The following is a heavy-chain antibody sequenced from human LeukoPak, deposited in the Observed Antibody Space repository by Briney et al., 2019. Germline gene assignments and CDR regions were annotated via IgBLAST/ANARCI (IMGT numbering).Heavy chain of an antibody. CDR3: AADYSNYAPEV. J-gene: IGHJ6*04. D-gene: IGHD4-11*01. Sequence: SETLSLTCTISGGSIGSYYWSWIRQTPGNGLEWIGYVYYSGTTNYNPSLQSRVTMSVDTSKNQFSLNLTSVTAADTALYYCAADYSNYAPEVWGKGTTVIVSS. CDR2: VYYSGTT. CDR1: GGSIGSYY. V-gene: IGHV4-59*01.